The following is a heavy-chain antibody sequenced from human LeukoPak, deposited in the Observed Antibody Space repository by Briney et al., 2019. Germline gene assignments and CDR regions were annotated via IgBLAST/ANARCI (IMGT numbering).Heavy chain of an antibody. CDR2: IKQDGSEK. CDR1: GLTLSSYW. D-gene: IGHD3-10*01. Sequence: PGGSLRLSCAASGLTLSSYWMNWVRQAPGKGLEWVANIKQDGSEKYYVDSVKGRFTISRDNGKNSLYLQMNSLRAEDTAVYYCARDPNYYGSGSYYNGPNDYWGQGTLVTVSS. V-gene: IGHV3-7*01. CDR3: ARDPNYYGSGSYYNGPNDY. J-gene: IGHJ4*02.